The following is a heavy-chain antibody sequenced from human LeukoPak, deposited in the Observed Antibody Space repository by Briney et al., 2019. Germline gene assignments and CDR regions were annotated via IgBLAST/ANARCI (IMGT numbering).Heavy chain of an antibody. D-gene: IGHD1-26*01. Sequence: ASVKVSCKASGYTFTGYYIHWVRQAPGHGLEWMGWINPNSGATNYAQKLQGRVTMTTDTSTSTAYMELRSLRSDDTAVYYCASQIVGATLDAFDIWGQGTMVTASS. V-gene: IGHV1-2*02. CDR2: INPNSGAT. J-gene: IGHJ3*02. CDR1: GYTFTGYY. CDR3: ASQIVGATLDAFDI.